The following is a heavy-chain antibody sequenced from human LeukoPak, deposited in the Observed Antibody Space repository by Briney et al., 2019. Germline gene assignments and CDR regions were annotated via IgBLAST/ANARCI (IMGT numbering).Heavy chain of an antibody. D-gene: IGHD6-19*01. CDR2: INPNSGGT. Sequence: ASVKVSGKASGYTFTGYYMHWVRQAPGQGLEWMGWINPNSGGTNYAQKFQGRVTMTRDTSISTAYMELSRLRSDDTAVYYCARETGYSSGCDYWGQGTLVTVSS. CDR1: GYTFTGYY. V-gene: IGHV1-2*02. CDR3: ARETGYSSGCDY. J-gene: IGHJ4*02.